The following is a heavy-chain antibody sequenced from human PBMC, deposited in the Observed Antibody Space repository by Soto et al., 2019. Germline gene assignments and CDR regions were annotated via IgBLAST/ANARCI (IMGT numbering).Heavy chain of an antibody. J-gene: IGHJ5*02. CDR2: ISSSSSYI. CDR1: GFTFSSYS. V-gene: IGHV3-21*01. CDR3: ARDPSQGELSITWFDP. Sequence: PGGSLRLSCAASGFTFSSYSMNWVRQAPGKGLEWVSSISSSSSYIYYADSVKGRFTISRDNAKNSLYLQMNSLRAEDTAVYYCARDPSQGELSITWFDPWGQGTLVTVSS. D-gene: IGHD3-16*02.